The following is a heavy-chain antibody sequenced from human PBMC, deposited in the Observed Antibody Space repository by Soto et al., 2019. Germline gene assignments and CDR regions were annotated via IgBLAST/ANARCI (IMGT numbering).Heavy chain of an antibody. V-gene: IGHV4-59*01. CDR2: IFYDGST. D-gene: IGHD3-16*01. CDR1: GGSISRYY. CDR3: ARVMSGYAYGYYDF. Sequence: SETLSLTCTVSGGSISRYYWTWIRQPPGKGLEWIGYIFYDGSTNYTPSLRSRVSISVDTSKNQFSLELNSVTSADTAVYYCARVMSGYAYGYYDFWGQGALVTV. J-gene: IGHJ4*02.